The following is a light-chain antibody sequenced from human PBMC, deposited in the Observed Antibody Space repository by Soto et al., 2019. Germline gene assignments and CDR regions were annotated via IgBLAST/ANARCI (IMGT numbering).Light chain of an antibody. CDR1: NSDVGGYDY. Sequence: QSVLTQPDSVSGSPGQSITISCTGTNSDVGGYDYVSWYQQYTGKAPKLMIYEVSNRPSGVSNRFSGSKSGNTASLTISGLQAEDEADYYCSSYTSSRLWVFGGGTKLTVL. J-gene: IGLJ3*02. V-gene: IGLV2-14*01. CDR2: EVS. CDR3: SSYTSSRLWV.